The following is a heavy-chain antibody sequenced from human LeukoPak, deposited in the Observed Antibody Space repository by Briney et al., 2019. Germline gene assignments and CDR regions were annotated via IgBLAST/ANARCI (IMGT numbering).Heavy chain of an antibody. CDR3: ASAQMRAPTDY. J-gene: IGHJ4*02. V-gene: IGHV3-74*01. D-gene: IGHD1-26*01. CDR1: GFTFSSYA. CDR2: ISSEGSSQ. Sequence: PGGSLRLSCAASGFTFSSYAVYWVRQTPGKGLVWVLRISSEGSSQIYADSVKGRFPAPRDTAKNPLYLQMNSLRAEDTAVYYCASAQMRAPTDYWGQGTLVTVSS.